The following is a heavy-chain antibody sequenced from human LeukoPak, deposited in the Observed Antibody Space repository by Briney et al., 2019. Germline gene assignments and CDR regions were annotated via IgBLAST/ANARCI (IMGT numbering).Heavy chain of an antibody. CDR3: ARHAGTGISQFDY. Sequence: GESLKISCKSSGYLYTSYWIGWVRQMPGKGLEWMGIIYPGDSDTRYSRSFQGQVTISVDKSLRTAYLQWRSLKASDTAMYYCARHAGTGISQFDYWGQGTLVTVSS. CDR1: GYLYTSYW. V-gene: IGHV5-51*01. D-gene: IGHD6-13*01. J-gene: IGHJ4*02. CDR2: IYPGDSDT.